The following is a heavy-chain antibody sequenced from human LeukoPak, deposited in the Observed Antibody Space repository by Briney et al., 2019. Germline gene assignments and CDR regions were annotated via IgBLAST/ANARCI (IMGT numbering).Heavy chain of an antibody. Sequence: GGSLRLSCAASGFTFSSYAMSWGRQAPGKGLEWVSGISGSGDNTYYADSVKGRFTISRDNSKNTLYVQVNSLGAEDTAAYYCAKGSYYDSSGSFYFDYWGQGTLVTVSS. CDR3: AKGSYYDSSGSFYFDY. CDR1: GFTFSSYA. J-gene: IGHJ4*02. V-gene: IGHV3-23*01. CDR2: ISGSGDNT. D-gene: IGHD3-22*01.